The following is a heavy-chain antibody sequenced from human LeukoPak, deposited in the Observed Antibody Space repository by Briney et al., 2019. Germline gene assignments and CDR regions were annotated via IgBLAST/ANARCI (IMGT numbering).Heavy chain of an antibody. CDR2: FYSGST. J-gene: IGHJ4*02. CDR1: GGSISSYY. D-gene: IGHD2-8*01. Sequence: SETLSLTCTVSGGSISSYYWSWIRQPPGKGLEWIGYFYSGSTSYNVSLRSRVTISVDTSKNQVSLKLSSVTAADTAGYYCARSDCTSGVCYSFDFWGQGTLVSVSS. CDR3: ARSDCTSGVCYSFDF. V-gene: IGHV4-59*08.